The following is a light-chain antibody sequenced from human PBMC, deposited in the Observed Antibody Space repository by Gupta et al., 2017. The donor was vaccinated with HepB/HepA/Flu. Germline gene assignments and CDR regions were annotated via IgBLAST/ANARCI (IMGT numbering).Light chain of an antibody. CDR2: WAS. V-gene: IGKV4-1*01. CDR1: QSLLYTSSNKDY. CDR3: QQYDSTPYT. J-gene: IGKJ1*01. Sequence: DIVMTQSPVSLAVSLGERAAINCKSSQSLLYTSSNKDYLAWYQQKPGQPPKLLISWASTRESGVPDRFSGSGSGTDFTLTISSLQAEDVAVYYCQQYDSTPYTFGQGTKVEIK.